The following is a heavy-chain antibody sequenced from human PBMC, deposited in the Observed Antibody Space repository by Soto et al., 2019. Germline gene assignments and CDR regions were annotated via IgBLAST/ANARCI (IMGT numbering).Heavy chain of an antibody. J-gene: IGHJ4*02. D-gene: IGHD6-13*01. CDR3: VRDRFGSWTFDY. Sequence: QVQLVQSGAEVKEPGASVKVSCKASGYNFASSHMHWVRQIPGQGLEWMGIIHPTDGSTSYAQRFRGRITLTRDAPTNTDYMELRGLTSEDTAVYYCVRDRFGSWTFDYWGQGTLLTVSS. V-gene: IGHV1-46*01. CDR2: IHPTDGST. CDR1: GYNFASSH.